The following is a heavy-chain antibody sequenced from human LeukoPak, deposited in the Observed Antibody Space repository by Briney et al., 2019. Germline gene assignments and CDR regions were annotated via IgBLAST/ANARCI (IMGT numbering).Heavy chain of an antibody. CDR2: IIPIFGTA. D-gene: IGHD6-19*01. CDR1: GGTFSSYA. J-gene: IGHJ4*02. V-gene: IGHV1-69*13. Sequence: ASVKVSCKASGGTFSSYAISWVRQAPGQGLEWMGGIIPIFGTANYAQKFQSRVTITADESTSTAYMELSSLRSEDTAVYYCARVGGSLAGSFDYWGQGTLVTVSS. CDR3: ARVGGSLAGSFDY.